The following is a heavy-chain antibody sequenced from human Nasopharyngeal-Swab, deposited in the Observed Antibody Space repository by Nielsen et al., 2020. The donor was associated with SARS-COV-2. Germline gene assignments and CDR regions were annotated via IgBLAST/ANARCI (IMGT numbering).Heavy chain of an antibody. CDR1: GFTFSDYY. V-gene: IGHV3-11*06. CDR3: ARRDRYCSGGSCYGENAFDI. CDR2: ISSSSSYT. J-gene: IGHJ3*02. Sequence: GESLKLSCAASGFTFSDYYMSWIRQAPGKGLEWVSYISSSSSYTNYADSVKGRFTITRDNAKNSLYLQMNSLRAEDTAVYYCARRDRYCSGGSCYGENAFDIWGQGTMVTVSS. D-gene: IGHD2-15*01.